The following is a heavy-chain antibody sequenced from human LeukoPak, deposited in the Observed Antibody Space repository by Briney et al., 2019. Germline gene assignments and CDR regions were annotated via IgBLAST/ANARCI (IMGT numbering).Heavy chain of an antibody. CDR3: ARPTYYYDSSGHYYLGAFDI. J-gene: IGHJ3*02. V-gene: IGHV1-46*01. CDR2: INPSGGST. Sequence: ASVKVSCKASGYTFTSYYMHWVRQAPGQGLEWMGIINPSGGSTSYARKFQGRVTMTRDTSTSTVYMELSSLRSEDTAVYYCARPTYYYDSSGHYYLGAFDIWGQGTMVTVSS. D-gene: IGHD3-22*01. CDR1: GYTFTSYY.